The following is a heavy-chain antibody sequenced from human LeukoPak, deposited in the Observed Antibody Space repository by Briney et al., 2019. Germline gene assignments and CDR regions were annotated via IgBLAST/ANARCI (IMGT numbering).Heavy chain of an antibody. CDR3: AKERKRAGVYYFYGMDV. J-gene: IGHJ6*02. V-gene: IGHV3-9*01. CDR1: GFKFDDYA. Sequence: PGRSLRLSCAASGFKFDDYAMYWVRQAPGKGLEWVSGITWNSGSIGYADSVKGRFTISRDNAKNSLYLQMNSLRAEDTAFYYCAKERKRAGVYYFYGMDVWGQGTKVTVSS. CDR2: ITWNSGSI. D-gene: IGHD6-19*01.